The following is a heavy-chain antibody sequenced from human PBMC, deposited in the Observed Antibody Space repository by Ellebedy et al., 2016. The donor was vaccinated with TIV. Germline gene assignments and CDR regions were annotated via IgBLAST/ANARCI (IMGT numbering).Heavy chain of an antibody. CDR3: ARDGGSGTLYDAYQYYGMDV. D-gene: IGHD3-10*01. Sequence: GGSLRLSXEASGLNFSNYAMSWVRQAPGKGLQWVTVITGSSGSRYYADSVKGRFIVSRDNSKNTLYLQMNSLRAEDTAVYYCARDGGSGTLYDAYQYYGMDVWGQGTTVTVSS. J-gene: IGHJ6*02. CDR1: GLNFSNYA. CDR2: ITGSSGSR. V-gene: IGHV3-23*01.